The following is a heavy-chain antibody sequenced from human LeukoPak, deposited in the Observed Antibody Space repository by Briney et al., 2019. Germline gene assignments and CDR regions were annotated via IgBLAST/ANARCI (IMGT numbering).Heavy chain of an antibody. J-gene: IGHJ3*02. Sequence: GASLKISCKGSGSSFTSYWIGWVRQMPGKGLEWMGIIYPGDSDTRYSPSFQGQVTISADKSISTAYLQWSSLKASDTAMYYCARQRDSSGWYNAFDIWGQGTMVTVSS. V-gene: IGHV5-51*01. CDR1: GSSFTSYW. D-gene: IGHD6-19*01. CDR2: IYPGDSDT. CDR3: ARQRDSSGWYNAFDI.